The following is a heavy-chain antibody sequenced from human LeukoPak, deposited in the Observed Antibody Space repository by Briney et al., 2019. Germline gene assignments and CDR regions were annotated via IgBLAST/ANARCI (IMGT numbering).Heavy chain of an antibody. CDR1: GFTFSSYS. D-gene: IGHD2-8*01. CDR2: ISSSSSYI. V-gene: IGHV3-21*01. J-gene: IGHJ4*02. CDR3: ARDLGGVWDY. Sequence: PGGSPRLSCAASGFTFSSYSMNWVRQAPGKGLEWVSSISSSSSYIYYADSVKGRFTISRDNAKNSLYLQVNSLRAEDTAVYYCARDLGGVWDYWGQGTLVTVSS.